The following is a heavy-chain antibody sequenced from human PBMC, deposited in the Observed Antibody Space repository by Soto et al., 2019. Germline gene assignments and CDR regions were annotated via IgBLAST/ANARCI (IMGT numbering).Heavy chain of an antibody. V-gene: IGHV4-39*01. CDR3: ARHGLTAYMAYYFDL. D-gene: IGHD3-16*01. CDR2: IYYTGRS. Sequence: QLQLQESGPGLVKPSETLSLSCTVSGGSISSPHDYWGCIRQSPGRGLEWIGCIYYTGRSYYNPDLKSRITVSVDTSKTQISLNLTSVTAADTAVYYCARHGLTAYMAYYFDLWGQGTQVTVSS. J-gene: IGHJ4*02. CDR1: GGSISSPHDY.